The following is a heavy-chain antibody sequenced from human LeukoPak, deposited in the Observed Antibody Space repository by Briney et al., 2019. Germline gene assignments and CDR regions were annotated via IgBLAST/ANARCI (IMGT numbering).Heavy chain of an antibody. Sequence: PSETLSLTCTASGGSISSGSYYWSWIRQPAGKGLEWIGRIYTSGSTNYNPSLKSRVTISVDTSKNQFSLKLSSVTAADTAVYYCARDLSGEYYFDYWGQGTLVTVSS. CDR3: ARDLSGEYYFDY. J-gene: IGHJ4*02. D-gene: IGHD2/OR15-2a*01. CDR2: IYTSGST. CDR1: GGSISSGSYY. V-gene: IGHV4-61*02.